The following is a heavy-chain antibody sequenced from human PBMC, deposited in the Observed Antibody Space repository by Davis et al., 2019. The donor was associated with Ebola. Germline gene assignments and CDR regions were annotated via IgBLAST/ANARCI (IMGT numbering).Heavy chain of an antibody. V-gene: IGHV4-59*01. CDR1: GDSISAYY. CDR3: ERSLYSSLTHAAY. D-gene: IGHD6-19*01. CDR2: IYYTGNT. J-gene: IGHJ4*02. Sequence: SETLSLTCTVSGDSISAYYWSWIRQPPGKGLEWIGNIYYTGNTNYNPSLRGRVTMSVDTSQNQFSLKLTSVTAADSAVYYCERSLYSSLTHAAYWGQGTLVTVSS.